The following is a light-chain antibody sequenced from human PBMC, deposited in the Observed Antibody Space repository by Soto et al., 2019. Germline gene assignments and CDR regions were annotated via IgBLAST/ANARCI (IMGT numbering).Light chain of an antibody. J-gene: IGKJ1*01. Sequence: IKVAQSPTSLSASVGDRGTLTCRTSQDVRNRLGWYQQTKGKAPKLLIYGASSLQGGVSSRFRGSRFCTDCTLPFSRLQPEDSETDYGLQAYTYFWMFGQGTKVDI. CDR1: QDVRNR. V-gene: IGKV1-6*01. CDR2: GAS. CDR3: LQAYTYFWM.